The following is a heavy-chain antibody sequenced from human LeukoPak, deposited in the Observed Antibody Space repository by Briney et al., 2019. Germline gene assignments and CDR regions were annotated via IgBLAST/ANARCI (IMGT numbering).Heavy chain of an antibody. Sequence: PGGSLRLSCAASGFTFSSYAMHWVRQAPGKGLEWVAVISYDGSNKYYADSVKGRFTISRDNSKNTLYLQMNSLRAEDTAVYCCARAAHGIAAAGANFDYWGQGTLVTVSS. D-gene: IGHD6-13*01. CDR1: GFTFSSYA. V-gene: IGHV3-30-3*01. CDR3: ARAAHGIAAAGANFDY. CDR2: ISYDGSNK. J-gene: IGHJ4*02.